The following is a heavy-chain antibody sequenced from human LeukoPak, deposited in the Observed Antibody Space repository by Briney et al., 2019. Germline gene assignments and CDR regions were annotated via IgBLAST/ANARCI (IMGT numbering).Heavy chain of an antibody. D-gene: IGHD3-16*01. CDR1: GYTFTGYY. J-gene: IGHJ5*02. CDR3: ATGGIMITFGGAPSGWFDP. CDR2: INPNSGGT. Sequence: GASVKVSCKASGYTFTGYYMHWVRQAPGQGLEWMGWINPNSGGTNYAQKFQGRVTMTRDTSISTAYMELSRLRSDDTAVYYCATGGIMITFGGAPSGWFDPWGQGTLVTVSS. V-gene: IGHV1-2*02.